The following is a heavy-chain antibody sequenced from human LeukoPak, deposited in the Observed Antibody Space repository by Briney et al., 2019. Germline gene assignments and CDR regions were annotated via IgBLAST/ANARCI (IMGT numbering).Heavy chain of an antibody. V-gene: IGHV3-7*03. J-gene: IGHJ6*04. CDR1: GFTFSSYW. CDR2: IKQDGSEK. CDR3: ARKAYGLDV. Sequence: TGGSLRLFCAPSGFTFSSYWMSWVRQAAGKGLEWVANIKQDGSEKYYVDSVKGRFTISRDNAKNSLYLQMNSLRAEDTAVYYCARKAYGLDVWGKGTTVTVSS.